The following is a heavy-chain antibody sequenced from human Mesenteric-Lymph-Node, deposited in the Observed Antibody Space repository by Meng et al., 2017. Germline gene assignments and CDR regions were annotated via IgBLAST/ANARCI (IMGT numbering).Heavy chain of an antibody. CDR3: ARAKMGYSYGYRPQVDPEPIYYYYYGMDV. CDR1: GGSISTYY. Sequence: SETLSLTCTVSGGSISTYYWTWIRQPPGKGLEWIGYVYYSGTTNYNPSLESRLTISVDTSKNQFSLNLSSVTAADTAVYYCARAKMGYSYGYRPQVDPEPIYYYYYGMDVWGQGTTVTVSS. CDR2: VYYSGTT. V-gene: IGHV4-59*01. J-gene: IGHJ6*02. D-gene: IGHD5-18*01.